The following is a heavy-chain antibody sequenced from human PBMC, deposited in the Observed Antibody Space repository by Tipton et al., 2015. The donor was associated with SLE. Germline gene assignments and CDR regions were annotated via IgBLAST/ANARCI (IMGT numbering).Heavy chain of an antibody. D-gene: IGHD2-21*01. V-gene: IGHV4-39*07. Sequence: GLVKPSETLSLSFSVSGGSISGYDEFWAWIRQSPGKGLEWIGSIDDRGRTTYSPSLRSRVTISSTTATSQFSLNLSSVTAADTAVYYCARAPPYCGGACYYLADNYFDPWGQGTLVSVSS. CDR1: GGSISGYDEF. CDR2: IDDRGRT. CDR3: ARAPPYCGGACYYLADNYFDP. J-gene: IGHJ5*02.